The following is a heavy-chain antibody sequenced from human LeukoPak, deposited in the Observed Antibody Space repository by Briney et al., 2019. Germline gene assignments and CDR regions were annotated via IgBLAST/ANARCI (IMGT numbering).Heavy chain of an antibody. CDR1: GFTFSSYA. J-gene: IGHJ4*02. Sequence: GGSLRLSCAASGFTFSSYAMTWVRQPPGKGLEWVSAITSDDNTYYADSVQGRFTISRDNSKNTLYLQMDTLRAEDTAIYYCAKVRNCGGDCYLIDYWGQGTLVTVSS. CDR3: AKVRNCGGDCYLIDY. V-gene: IGHV3-23*01. D-gene: IGHD2-21*02. CDR2: ITSDDNT.